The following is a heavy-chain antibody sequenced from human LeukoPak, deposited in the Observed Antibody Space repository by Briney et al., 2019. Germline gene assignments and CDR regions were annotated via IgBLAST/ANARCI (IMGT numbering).Heavy chain of an antibody. CDR3: ARALGFAATFDY. D-gene: IGHD2-15*01. Sequence: GGSLRLSCAASGFTFSSYEMNWVRQAPGKGLEWVSYISSSGSTICYADSVKGRFTISRDNAKNSLYLQMNSLRAEDTAVYYCARALGFAATFDYWGQGTLVTVSS. CDR2: ISSSGSTI. CDR1: GFTFSSYE. J-gene: IGHJ4*02. V-gene: IGHV3-48*03.